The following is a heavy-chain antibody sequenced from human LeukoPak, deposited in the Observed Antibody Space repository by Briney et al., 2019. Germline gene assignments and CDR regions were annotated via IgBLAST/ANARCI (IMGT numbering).Heavy chain of an antibody. J-gene: IGHJ4*02. Sequence: GASLRLSCAASGFTFNRYSMNWVRQAPGKGLEWVSSISSSSSYIYYADSVKGRFTISRDNAKNSLYLQMNSLRAEDTAVYYCARADIVATSFDYWGQGTLVTVSS. D-gene: IGHD5-12*01. V-gene: IGHV3-21*01. CDR1: GFTFNRYS. CDR2: ISSSSSYI. CDR3: ARADIVATSFDY.